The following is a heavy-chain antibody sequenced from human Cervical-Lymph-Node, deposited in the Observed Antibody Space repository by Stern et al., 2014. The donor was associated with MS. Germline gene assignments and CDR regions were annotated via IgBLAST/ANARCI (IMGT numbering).Heavy chain of an antibody. Sequence: VQLVESGGGVVQPGRSLTLSCAASGFSLSNSDMHWVRQAPGKGLEWVAVMSFVGGNKKYGDSVKGRFSISRDMANNTPFLQMNSLRLEDTAVYYCMGVGDAMHVWGQGTTVIVSS. J-gene: IGHJ6*02. CDR1: GFSLSNSD. CDR2: MSFVGGNK. V-gene: IGHV3-30*03. CDR3: MGVGDAMHV.